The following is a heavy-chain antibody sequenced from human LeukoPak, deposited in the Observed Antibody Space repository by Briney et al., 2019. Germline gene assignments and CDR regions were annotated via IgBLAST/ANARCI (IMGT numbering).Heavy chain of an antibody. CDR1: GSTVSSYF. CDR2: IYDGGST. J-gene: IGHJ3*02. D-gene: IGHD3-9*01. V-gene: IGHV3-53*01. CDR3: ARDNYILTGYYNAFDI. Sequence: GGSLRLSCAASGSTVSSYFMSWVRQAPGKGLEWVSVIYDGGSTDYADSVKGRFTISRDNSKSALYLQMNSLRAEDTAVYYCARDNYILTGYYNAFDIWGQGTLVTVSS.